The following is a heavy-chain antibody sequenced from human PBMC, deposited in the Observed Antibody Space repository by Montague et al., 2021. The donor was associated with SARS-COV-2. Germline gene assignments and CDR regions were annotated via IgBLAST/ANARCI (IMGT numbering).Heavy chain of an antibody. CDR3: ARVGRQQLVLLSGMAV. Sequence: SETLSLTCTVSGGSISSSSYYWGWIRQPPGKGLEWIGSIYYSGSTYYNPSLKSRVTISVDTSKNQFSLKLSSVTAADTAVYYCARVGRQQLVLLSGMAVGGQGTTVTVSS. CDR1: GGSISSSSYY. CDR2: IYYSGST. D-gene: IGHD6-13*01. J-gene: IGHJ6*02. V-gene: IGHV4-39*07.